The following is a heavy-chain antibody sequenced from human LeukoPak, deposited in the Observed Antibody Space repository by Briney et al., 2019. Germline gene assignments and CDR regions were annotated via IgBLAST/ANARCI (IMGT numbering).Heavy chain of an antibody. D-gene: IGHD6-13*01. J-gene: IGHJ4*02. CDR2: IYYSGST. CDR3: AREDRIAAAGSFDY. Sequence: PSETLSLTCTVSGGSISSGSYYWGWIRQPPGKGLEWIGSIYYSGSTYYNPSLKSRVTVSVDTSKNQFSLNLNSVTAADTAVYYCAREDRIAAAGSFDYWGQGTLVTVSS. V-gene: IGHV4-39*07. CDR1: GGSISSGSYY.